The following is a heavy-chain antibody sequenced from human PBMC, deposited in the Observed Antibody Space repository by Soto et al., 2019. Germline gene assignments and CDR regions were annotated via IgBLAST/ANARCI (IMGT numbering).Heavy chain of an antibody. V-gene: IGHV3-43*01. J-gene: IGHJ6*02. CDR3: AKDILPSSSSDPGDMDV. D-gene: IGHD6-6*01. CDR1: GFTFDDYT. Sequence: VGSLRLSCAASGFTFDDYTMHWVRQAPGKGLEWVSLISWDGGSTYYADSVKGRFTISRDNSKNSLYLQMNSLRTEDTALYYCAKDILPSSSSDPGDMDVWGPGTTVTVSS. CDR2: ISWDGGST.